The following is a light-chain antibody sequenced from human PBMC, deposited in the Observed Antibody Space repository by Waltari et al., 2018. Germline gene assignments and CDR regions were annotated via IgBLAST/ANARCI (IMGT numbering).Light chain of an antibody. V-gene: IGKV3-20*01. CDR1: QSVSSSY. CDR3: QQYGGSPAYT. CDR2: GAS. Sequence: EIVLTQSPGTLSLSPGERATLYCRASQSVSSSYLAWYQQKPGQAPRVLIYGASIRATGIPDRFSGSGSGTDFTLTISRLEPEDFALYFCQQYGGSPAYTFGQGTKLEI. J-gene: IGKJ2*01.